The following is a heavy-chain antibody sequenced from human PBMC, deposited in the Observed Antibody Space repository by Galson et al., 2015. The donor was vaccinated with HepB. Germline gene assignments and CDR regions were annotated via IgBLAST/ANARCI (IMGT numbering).Heavy chain of an antibody. Sequence: SLRLSCAGSGFIFRHHAMAWIRQAPGKGLEWVSGINGRGSTSSYSDAVKGRFSISRDNSKDTVFLQMDNLRAEDTAVYYCVAEGSWFGGDWFDPWGQGALVTVS. CDR3: VAEGSWFGGDWFDP. CDR2: INGRGSTS. J-gene: IGHJ5*02. V-gene: IGHV3-23*01. CDR1: GFIFRHHA. D-gene: IGHD3-16*01.